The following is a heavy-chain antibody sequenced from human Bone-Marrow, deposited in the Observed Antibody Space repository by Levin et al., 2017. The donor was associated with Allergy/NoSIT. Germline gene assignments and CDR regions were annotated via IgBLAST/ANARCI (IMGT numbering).Heavy chain of an antibody. CDR3: ARAAQPFTFYDSDGYAY. CDR1: GFTFKNYG. Sequence: ASVKVSCKTSGFTFKNYGFIWVRQAPGQGLEWMGWVSAYNGHTNYELKFHGRVTMSADTYTNTTHMELRSLRSDDTAVYYCARAAQPFTFYDSDGYAYWGQGTLVTVSS. CDR2: VSAYNGHT. V-gene: IGHV1-18*01. D-gene: IGHD2/OR15-2a*01. J-gene: IGHJ4*02.